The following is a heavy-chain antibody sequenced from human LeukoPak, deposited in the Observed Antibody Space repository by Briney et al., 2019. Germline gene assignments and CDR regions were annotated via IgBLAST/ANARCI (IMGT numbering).Heavy chain of an antibody. CDR1: GFTFSSYA. CDR2: ISGSGGST. CDR3: ANKYSSSSGGYYYYGMDV. D-gene: IGHD6-6*01. V-gene: IGHV3-23*01. J-gene: IGHJ6*02. Sequence: GGSLRLSCAASGFTFSSYAMSWVRQAPGKGLEWVSAISGSGGSTYYADSVKGRLTISRDNSKNTLYLQMNSLRAEDTAVYYCANKYSSSSGGYYYYGMDVWGQGTTVTVSS.